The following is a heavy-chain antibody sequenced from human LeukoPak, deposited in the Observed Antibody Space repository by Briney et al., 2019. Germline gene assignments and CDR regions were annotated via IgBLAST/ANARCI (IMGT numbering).Heavy chain of an antibody. D-gene: IGHD3-10*01. V-gene: IGHV4-59*01. Sequence: SETLSLTCTVSGGSISSYYWSWIQQPPGKGLEWIGYIYYSGSTNYNPSLKSRVTISVDTSKNQFSLKLSSVTAADTAVYYCARGAESGSYYFDYWGQGTLVTVSS. J-gene: IGHJ4*02. CDR1: GGSISSYY. CDR3: ARGAESGSYYFDY. CDR2: IYYSGST.